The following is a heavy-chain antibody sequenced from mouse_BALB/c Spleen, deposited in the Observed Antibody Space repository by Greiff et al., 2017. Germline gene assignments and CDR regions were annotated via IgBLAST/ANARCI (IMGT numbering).Heavy chain of an antibody. J-gene: IGHJ3*01. V-gene: IGHV14-1*02. CDR1: GFNIKDYY. CDR3: TRSMAY. Sequence: EVQLQESGAELVRPGASVKLSCTASGFNIKDYYMHWVKQRPEQGLEWIGWIDPENGNTIYDPKFQGKASITADTSSNTAYLQLSSLTSEDTAVYYCTRSMAYWGQGTLVTVSA. CDR2: IDPENGNT.